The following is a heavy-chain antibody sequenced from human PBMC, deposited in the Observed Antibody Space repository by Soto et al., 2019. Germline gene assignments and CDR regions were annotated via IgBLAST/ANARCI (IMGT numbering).Heavy chain of an antibody. CDR2: IIPIFGTA. Sequence: ASVKVSGKASGGTFSSYAISWVRQAPGQGLEWMGGIIPIFGTANYAQKFQGRVTITADESTSTAYMELSSLRSEDTAVYYCARRTDYGDYFNYYYYGMDVWGQGTTVTVSS. CDR1: GGTFSSYA. CDR3: ARRTDYGDYFNYYYYGMDV. J-gene: IGHJ6*02. D-gene: IGHD4-17*01. V-gene: IGHV1-69*13.